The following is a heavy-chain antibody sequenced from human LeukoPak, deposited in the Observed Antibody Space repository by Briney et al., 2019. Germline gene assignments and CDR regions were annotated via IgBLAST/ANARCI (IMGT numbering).Heavy chain of an antibody. CDR3: AREGYSSRSLSYFDY. Sequence: SVKVSCKASGGTFSSYAISWVRQAPGQGLEWMGRIIPILGIANYAQKFQGRVTITADKSTSTAYMELSSLRSEDTAVYYCAREGYSSRSLSYFDYWGQGTLVTVSS. V-gene: IGHV1-69*04. J-gene: IGHJ4*02. CDR2: IIPILGIA. CDR1: GGTFSSYA. D-gene: IGHD6-19*01.